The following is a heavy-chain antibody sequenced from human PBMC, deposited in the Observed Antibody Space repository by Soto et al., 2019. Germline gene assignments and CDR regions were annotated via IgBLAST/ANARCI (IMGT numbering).Heavy chain of an antibody. CDR3: ARRAEHLYYYYMDV. CDR2: IYYSGST. V-gene: IGHV4-59*08. J-gene: IGHJ6*03. CDR1: GGSISSYY. D-gene: IGHD1-26*01. Sequence: SETLSLTCTVSGGSISSYYWSWIRQPPGKGLEWIGYIYYSGSTNYNPSLKSRVTISVDTSKNQFSLKLSSVTAADTAVYYCARRAEHLYYYYMDVWGKGTTVTVSS.